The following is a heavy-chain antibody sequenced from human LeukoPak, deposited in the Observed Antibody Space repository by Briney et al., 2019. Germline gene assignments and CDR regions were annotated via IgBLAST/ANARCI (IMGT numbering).Heavy chain of an antibody. J-gene: IGHJ3*02. CDR2: INHSGST. CDR1: GGSFSGYY. Sequence: PSETLSLTCAVYGGSFSGYYWSWIRQPPGKGLEWIGEINHSGSTNFNPSLKSRVTISVDTSKNQFSLKLSSVTAADTAVYYCARPDRDGYEDAFDIWGQGTMVTVSS. V-gene: IGHV4-34*01. CDR3: ARPDRDGYEDAFDI. D-gene: IGHD5-24*01.